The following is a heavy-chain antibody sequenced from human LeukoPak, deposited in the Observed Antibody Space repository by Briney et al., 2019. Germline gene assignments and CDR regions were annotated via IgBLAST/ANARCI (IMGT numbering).Heavy chain of an antibody. CDR3: ARGVATNY. CDR2: INPNSGNT. J-gene: IGHJ4*02. Sequence: ASVTVSCTASGYTFSGYDINWVRQATGQGLEWMGWINPNSGNTDYAQKFQGRVTMTRDTSISTAYMELSSLRSEDTAVYYCARGVATNYWGQGTLVTVSS. D-gene: IGHD5-12*01. CDR1: GYTFSGYD. V-gene: IGHV1-8*01.